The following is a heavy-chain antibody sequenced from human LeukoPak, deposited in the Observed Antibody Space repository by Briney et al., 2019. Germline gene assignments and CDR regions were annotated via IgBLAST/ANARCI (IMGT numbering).Heavy chain of an antibody. D-gene: IGHD3-9*01. CDR2: INWNGGST. V-gene: IGHV3-20*04. J-gene: IGHJ4*02. CDR1: GFTFDDYG. CDR3: ARYNDILTGSKYFDY. Sequence: GGSLRLSCAASGFTFDDYGMSWVRHAPGKGLEWVSGINWNGGSTGYADSVKGRFTISRDNAKNSLYLQMNSLRAEDTALYYCARYNDILTGSKYFDYWGQGTLVTVSS.